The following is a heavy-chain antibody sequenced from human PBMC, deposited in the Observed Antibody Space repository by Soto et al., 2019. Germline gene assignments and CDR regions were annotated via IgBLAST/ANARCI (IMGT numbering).Heavy chain of an antibody. CDR1: GFSFTSYW. J-gene: IGHJ6*02. Sequence: PXESLSISGKGSGFSFTSYWISWVRQMPGKGLEWMGIIYPGDSDTRYSPSFQGQVTISADKSLRTAYLQWTRLKASDTALYYCARTRSFTLGFYYDGMDVWGQGTTVTVSS. D-gene: IGHD6-6*01. V-gene: IGHV5-51*01. CDR2: IYPGDSDT. CDR3: ARTRSFTLGFYYDGMDV.